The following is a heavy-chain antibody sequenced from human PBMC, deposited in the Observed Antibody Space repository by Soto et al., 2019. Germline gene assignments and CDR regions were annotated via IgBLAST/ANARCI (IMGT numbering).Heavy chain of an antibody. CDR2: ISAYNGNT. CDR1: GYTFTSYG. D-gene: IGHD2-15*01. CDR3: ARDGYCSGGSCYPYYYYGMDV. J-gene: IGHJ6*02. Sequence: QVQLVQSGAEVKKPGASVKVSCKASGYTFTSYGISWVRQAPGQGLEWMGWISAYNGNTHYAQKLQGRVTMTTDTSTSTAYMELRSLRSDDTAVYYCARDGYCSGGSCYPYYYYGMDVWGQGTTVTVSS. V-gene: IGHV1-18*01.